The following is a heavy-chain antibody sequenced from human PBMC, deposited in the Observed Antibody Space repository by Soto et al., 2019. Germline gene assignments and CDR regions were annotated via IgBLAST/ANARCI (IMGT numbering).Heavy chain of an antibody. CDR2: IKSRSDGGTT. Sequence: GGSLRLSCAASGFAFTNAWMSWVRQAPGTGLEWVGRIKSRSDGGTTDYAAPVNGRFTISRDDSKNTLYLQMSSLKTEDTAVYYCTTDCLGSCPNVDVWGQGTTVTVSS. J-gene: IGHJ6*02. CDR1: GFAFTNAW. CDR3: TTDCLGSCPNVDV. V-gene: IGHV3-15*01. D-gene: IGHD2-8*01.